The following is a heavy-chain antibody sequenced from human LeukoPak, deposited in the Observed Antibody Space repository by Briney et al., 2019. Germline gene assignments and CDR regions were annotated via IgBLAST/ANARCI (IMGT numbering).Heavy chain of an antibody. J-gene: IGHJ4*02. CDR1: GYSISSGYY. CDR3: ARLMGSGSYRT. V-gene: IGHV4-38-2*02. Sequence: SETLSLTCTVSGYSISSGYYWAWIRQPPGKGLEWIGSIYHSGSTYYNPSLKSRVTISVDTSKNQFSLKLSSVTAADTAVYYCARLMGSGSYRTWGQGTLVTVSS. D-gene: IGHD3-10*01. CDR2: IYHSGST.